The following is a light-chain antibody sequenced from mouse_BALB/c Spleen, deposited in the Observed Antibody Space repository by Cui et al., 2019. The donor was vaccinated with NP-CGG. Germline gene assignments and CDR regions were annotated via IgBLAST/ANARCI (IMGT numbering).Light chain of an antibody. Sequence: QAVVYQEIVLTTSPGETVTLTCRSSTGAVTTSNYANWVQEKPDHLFTGLIGGTNNRVPGVPARFSGSLIGDKAALTITGAQTEDETIYFCALWYSNHWVFGGGTKLTVL. V-gene: IGLV1*01. J-gene: IGLJ1*01. CDR3: ALWYSNHWV. CDR1: TGAVTTSNY. CDR2: GTN.